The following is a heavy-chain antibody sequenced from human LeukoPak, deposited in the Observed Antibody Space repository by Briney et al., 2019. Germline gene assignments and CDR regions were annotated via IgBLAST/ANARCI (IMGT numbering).Heavy chain of an antibody. D-gene: IGHD3-10*01. CDR2: IIPIFGTA. Sequence: ASVKVSCKASGGTFISYAISWVRQAPGQGLEWMGGIIPIFGTANYAQKFQGRVTITADESTSTAYMELSSLRSEDTAVYYCARATSPKGSSGLYYYYGMDVWGQGTTVTVSS. V-gene: IGHV1-69*13. J-gene: IGHJ6*02. CDR3: ARATSPKGSSGLYYYYGMDV. CDR1: GGTFISYA.